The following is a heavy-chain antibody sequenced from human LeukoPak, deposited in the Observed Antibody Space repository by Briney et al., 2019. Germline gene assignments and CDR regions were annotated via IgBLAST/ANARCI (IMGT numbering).Heavy chain of an antibody. CDR2: IYHSGST. J-gene: IGHJ6*03. Sequence: PSETLSLTCAVSGGSISSNSWWSWVRQPPGKGLEWIGEIYHSGSTNYNPSLKSRVTMLVDKSKNQFSLKLRFVTAADTAVYYCARVIRPNYYYYYMDVWGKGTTVTVSS. D-gene: IGHD2/OR15-2a*01. CDR1: GGSISSNSW. CDR3: ARVIRPNYYYYYMDV. V-gene: IGHV4-4*02.